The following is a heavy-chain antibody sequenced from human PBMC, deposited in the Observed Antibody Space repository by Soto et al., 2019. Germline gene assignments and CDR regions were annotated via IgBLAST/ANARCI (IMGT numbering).Heavy chain of an antibody. CDR3: VRWTVTSYYFDY. CDR1: GFTFSTYA. V-gene: IGHV3-64D*06. D-gene: IGHD4-17*01. CDR2: ISSNGRST. Sequence: GGSVRLSCSASGFTFSTYAMHWVRQAPGKGLEYVSAISSNGRSTYYADSVKGRFTISRDDSKSTLYLQMSSLRAEDTAVYYCVRWTVTSYYFDYWGQGTLVTVSS. J-gene: IGHJ4*02.